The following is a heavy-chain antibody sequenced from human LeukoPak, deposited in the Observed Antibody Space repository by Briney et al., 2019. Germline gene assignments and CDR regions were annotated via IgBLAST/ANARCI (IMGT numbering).Heavy chain of an antibody. D-gene: IGHD2-21*02. CDR2: ISYDGSNK. CDR3: AKEGGYCGGDCYPGAFDY. CDR1: GFTFSSYG. Sequence: GGSLRLSCAASGFTFSSYGMHWVRQAPGKGLEWVAVISYDGSNKYYADSVKGRFTISRDNSKNTLYLQMNSLRAEGTAVYYCAKEGGYCGGDCYPGAFDYWGQGTLVTVSS. V-gene: IGHV3-30*18. J-gene: IGHJ4*02.